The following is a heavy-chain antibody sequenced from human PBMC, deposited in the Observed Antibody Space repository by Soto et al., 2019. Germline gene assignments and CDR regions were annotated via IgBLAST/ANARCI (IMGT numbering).Heavy chain of an antibody. CDR1: GFTFDNYN. CDR2: ITTIGCTT. J-gene: IGHJ4*02. Sequence: DVHLVESGGALVQPGGALRLSCEASGFTFDNYNMNWVRHAPGKGLELVSHITTIGCTTYYTDSVKGRFTISRDNDRNSLYLQINSLRVEDTAVYYCARGFCRGSSCAGTYWGRGTLVTVSS. D-gene: IGHD2-2*01. CDR3: ARGFCRGSSCAGTY. V-gene: IGHV3-48*01.